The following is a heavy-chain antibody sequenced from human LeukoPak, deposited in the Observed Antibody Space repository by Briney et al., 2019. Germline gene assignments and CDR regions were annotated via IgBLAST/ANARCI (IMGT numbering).Heavy chain of an antibody. V-gene: IGHV3-30-3*01. CDR1: GFTFSSYA. J-gene: IGHJ6*02. Sequence: GGSLGLSCAASGFTFSSYAMHWVRQAPGKGLEWVAVISYDGSNKYYADSVKGRFTISRDNSKNTLYLQMNSLRAEDTGVYYCARPQIVTYYDILTGPDYYYGMDVWGQGTTVTVSS. CDR2: ISYDGSNK. CDR3: ARPQIVTYYDILTGPDYYYGMDV. D-gene: IGHD3-9*01.